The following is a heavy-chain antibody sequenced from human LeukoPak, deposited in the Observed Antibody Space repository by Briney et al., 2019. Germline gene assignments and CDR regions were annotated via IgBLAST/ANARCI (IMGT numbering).Heavy chain of an antibody. CDR2: ISSSSSYI. D-gene: IGHD3-22*01. V-gene: IGHV3-21*01. CDR3: ARPAREEYYYDSSGYSAADY. J-gene: IGHJ4*02. Sequence: PGGSLRLSCAASGFTFSDHYIDWVRQAPGKGLESVSSISSSSSYIYYADSVKGRFTISRDNAKNSLYLQMNSLRAEDTAVYYCARPAREEYYYDSSGYSAADYWGQGTLVTVSS. CDR1: GFTFSDHY.